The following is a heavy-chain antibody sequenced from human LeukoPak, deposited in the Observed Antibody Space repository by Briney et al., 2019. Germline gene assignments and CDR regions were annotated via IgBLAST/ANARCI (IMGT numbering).Heavy chain of an antibody. CDR1: GVTFSDYW. CDR2: IKSDVSSR. J-gene: IGHJ4*02. V-gene: IGHV3-74*01. CDR3: ASASSHRIGAGGDY. Sequence: GGSLRLSCAASGVTFSDYWMHWVRQAPGMGLVWVSRIKSDVSSRNYADSVKGRFTISTDSAKNTVYLQMDSLRAEDTAVYYCASASSHRIGAGGDYWGQGTLVTVSS. D-gene: IGHD6-13*01.